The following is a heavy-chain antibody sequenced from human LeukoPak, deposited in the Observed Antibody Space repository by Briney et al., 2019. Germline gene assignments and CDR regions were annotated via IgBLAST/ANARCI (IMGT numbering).Heavy chain of an antibody. CDR3: ARGTVTTDYFLH. Sequence: SETLSLTCTVSGGSISSYYWSWIRQPAGKGLEWIGRIYISGGTNLNPSLKSRVTMSADTSKNHFSLKLTSVTAADTAVYYCARGTVTTDYFLHWGQGTLVTVSP. D-gene: IGHD4-17*01. CDR2: IYISGGT. V-gene: IGHV4-4*07. CDR1: GGSISSYY. J-gene: IGHJ1*01.